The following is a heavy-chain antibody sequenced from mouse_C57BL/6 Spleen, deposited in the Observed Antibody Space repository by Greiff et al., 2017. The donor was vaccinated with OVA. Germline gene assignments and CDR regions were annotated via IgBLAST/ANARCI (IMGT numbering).Heavy chain of an antibody. V-gene: IGHV1-82*01. CDR2: IYPGDGDT. Sequence: VQLQQSGPELVKPGASVKISCKASGYAFSSSWMNWVKQRPGKGLEWIGRIYPGDGDTNYNGKFKGKATLTADKSSSTAYMQLSSLTSEDSAVYFCARNHEGYYGSSYDYAMDYWGQGTSVTVSS. D-gene: IGHD1-1*01. CDR3: ARNHEGYYGSSYDYAMDY. J-gene: IGHJ4*01. CDR1: GYAFSSSW.